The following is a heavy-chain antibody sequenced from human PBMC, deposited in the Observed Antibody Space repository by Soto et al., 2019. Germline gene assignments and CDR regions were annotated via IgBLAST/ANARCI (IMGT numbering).Heavy chain of an antibody. CDR1: GGTFSSYA. V-gene: IGHV1-69*13. D-gene: IGHD5-18*01. J-gene: IGHJ4*02. CDR2: IIPIFGTA. Sequence: GASVKVSCKASGGTFSSYAISWVRQAPGQGLEWMGGIIPIFGTANYAQKFQGRVTITADESTGTAYMELSSLRSEDTAVYYCARDLGRPRAGFRGYSYGRRLDYWGQGTLVTVSS. CDR3: ARDLGRPRAGFRGYSYGRRLDY.